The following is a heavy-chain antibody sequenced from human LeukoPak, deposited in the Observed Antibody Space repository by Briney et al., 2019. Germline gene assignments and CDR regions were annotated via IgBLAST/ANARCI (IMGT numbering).Heavy chain of an antibody. D-gene: IGHD6-13*01. Sequence: PGGSLRLSCAASGSTFDDYAMHWVRQAPGKGLEWVSGISWNSGSIGYADSVKGRFTISRDNAKNSLYLQMNSLRAEDTALYYCAKDIKGRAAAGSLFDYWGQGTLVTVSS. V-gene: IGHV3-9*01. CDR2: ISWNSGSI. J-gene: IGHJ4*02. CDR1: GSTFDDYA. CDR3: AKDIKGRAAAGSLFDY.